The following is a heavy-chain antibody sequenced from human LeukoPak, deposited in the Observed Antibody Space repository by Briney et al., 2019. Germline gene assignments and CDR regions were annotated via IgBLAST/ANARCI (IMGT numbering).Heavy chain of an antibody. CDR1: GFTVSSNY. D-gene: IGHD1-26*01. V-gene: IGHV3-66*01. Sequence: GGSLRLSCAASGFTVSSNYMSWVRQAPGKGLEWVSVIYSGGSTYYADSVKGRFTISRDNSKNTLYRQMNSLRAEDTAVYYCAKDVLRGSYWGAFDIWGQGTMVTVSS. CDR3: AKDVLRGSYWGAFDI. CDR2: IYSGGST. J-gene: IGHJ3*02.